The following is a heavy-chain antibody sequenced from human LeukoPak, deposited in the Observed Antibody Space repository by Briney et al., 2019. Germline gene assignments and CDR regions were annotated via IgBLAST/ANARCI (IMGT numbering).Heavy chain of an antibody. J-gene: IGHJ4*02. CDR2: ISHTGST. D-gene: IGHD2-8*02. CDR1: GDSISNSFW. Sequence: SETLSLTCTVSGDSISNSFWWSWVRQPPGKGLDWIGEISHTGSTKYNPSLKNRVTISGDSSKNQFSLKLNSVTAADTATYYCTRSAGWWSLDCWGQGALVTVSS. CDR3: TRSAGWWSLDC. V-gene: IGHV4-4*02.